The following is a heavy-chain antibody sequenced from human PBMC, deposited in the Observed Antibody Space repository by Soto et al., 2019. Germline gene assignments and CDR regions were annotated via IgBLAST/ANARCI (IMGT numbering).Heavy chain of an antibody. D-gene: IGHD2-21*01. J-gene: IGHJ2*01. Sequence: SQTLSLTCVISGDSVSSKSSTWNWIRLSPSRGLEWLGRTYYRSKWYNDSAVSVKSRITINPDTSKNQFSLDLKSVTPEDTAVYYCARDVVGSRWCFDVWGRGILVTVSS. CDR1: GDSVSSKSST. V-gene: IGHV6-1*01. CDR2: TYYRSKWYN. CDR3: ARDVVGSRWCFDV.